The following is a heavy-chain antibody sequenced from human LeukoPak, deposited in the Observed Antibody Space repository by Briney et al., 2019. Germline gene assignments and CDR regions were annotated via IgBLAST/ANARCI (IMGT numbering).Heavy chain of an antibody. D-gene: IGHD6-13*01. CDR2: IYYSGST. V-gene: IGHV4-59*01. Sequence: PSETLSLTCTVSGGSISSYYWSWIRQPPGKGLEWIGYIYYSGSTNYNPSLKSRVTISVDTSKNQFSLKLSSVTAADTAVYYCARVGKQQLVQYFDYWGQGTLVTVSS. J-gene: IGHJ4*02. CDR1: GGSISSYY. CDR3: ARVGKQQLVQYFDY.